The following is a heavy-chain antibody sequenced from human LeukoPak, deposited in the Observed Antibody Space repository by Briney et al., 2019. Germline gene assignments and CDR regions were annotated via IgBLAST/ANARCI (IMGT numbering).Heavy chain of an antibody. CDR1: GGSLSSYY. D-gene: IGHD3-22*01. Sequence: SETLSLTCTVSGGSLSSYYWSWIRQPAGKGLEWIGRIYTSGSNNYNPSLTSRVTMSVDPSKNQFSLKLSSVTAADTAVYYCARATYYYDSSGYSLNWFDPWGQGTLVTVSS. V-gene: IGHV4-4*07. CDR3: ARATYYYDSSGYSLNWFDP. CDR2: IYTSGSN. J-gene: IGHJ5*02.